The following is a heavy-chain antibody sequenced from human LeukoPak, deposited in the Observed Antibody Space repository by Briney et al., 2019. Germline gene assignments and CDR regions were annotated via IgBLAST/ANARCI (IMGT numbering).Heavy chain of an antibody. J-gene: IGHJ6*03. CDR1: GFTFSSYG. Sequence: AGGSLRLSCAASGFTFSSYGMHWVRQAPGKGLEWVAVIWYDGSNKYYADSVKGRFTISRDNSKNTLYLQMNSLRAEDTAVYYRAKSYGDFGYYYYYYMDVWGKGTTVTVSS. V-gene: IGHV3-33*06. CDR3: AKSYGDFGYYYYYYMDV. D-gene: IGHD4-17*01. CDR2: IWYDGSNK.